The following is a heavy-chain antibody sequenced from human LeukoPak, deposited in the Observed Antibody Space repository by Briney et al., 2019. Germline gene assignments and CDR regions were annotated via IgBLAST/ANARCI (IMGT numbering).Heavy chain of an antibody. CDR3: ARRYYKPPSYWYFDL. Sequence: SETLSLTCTVSGGSISSYYWSWIRQPPGKGLEWIGYIYHSGSTNYNPSLKSRVTISVDTSKNQFSLKLSSVTAADTAVYYCARRYYKPPSYWYFDLWGRGTLVTVSS. V-gene: IGHV4-59*08. J-gene: IGHJ2*01. D-gene: IGHD3-10*01. CDR1: GGSISSYY. CDR2: IYHSGST.